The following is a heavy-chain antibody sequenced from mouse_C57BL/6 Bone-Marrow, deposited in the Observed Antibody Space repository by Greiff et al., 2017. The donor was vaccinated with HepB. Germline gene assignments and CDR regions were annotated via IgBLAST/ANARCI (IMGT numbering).Heavy chain of an antibody. V-gene: IGHV5-12*01. J-gene: IGHJ4*01. CDR1: GFTFSDYY. Sequence: EVKVVESGGGLVQPGGSLKLSCAASGFTFSDYYMYWVRQTPEKRLEWVAYISNGGGSTYYPDTVKGRFTISRDNAKNTLYLQMSRLKSEDTAMYYCARHLYGNYEAMDYWGQGTSVTVSS. CDR3: ARHLYGNYEAMDY. CDR2: ISNGGGST. D-gene: IGHD2-1*01.